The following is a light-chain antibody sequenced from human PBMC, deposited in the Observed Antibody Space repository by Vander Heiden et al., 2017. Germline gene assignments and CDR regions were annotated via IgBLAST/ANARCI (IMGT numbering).Light chain of an antibody. Sequence: DIQMTQSPSSLSASVGDRVTITCRASQGIRGDVGWYQQKPGKAPERLIFDASSYQSGVPSRFSGSDSGTEFSLTISSLQPEDSATYYCLQHNSFPWTFGQGTKVEIK. CDR1: QGIRGD. V-gene: IGKV1-17*01. J-gene: IGKJ1*01. CDR3: LQHNSFPWT. CDR2: DAS.